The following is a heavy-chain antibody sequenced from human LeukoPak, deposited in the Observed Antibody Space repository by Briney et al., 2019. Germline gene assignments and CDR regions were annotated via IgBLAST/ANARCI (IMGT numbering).Heavy chain of an antibody. Sequence: GGSLRLSCAASGFTFSTYSMNWVRQAPGKGLEWVSYISSSSITIYYADSVKGRFTISRDNAKNSLYLQMNSLRAEDTAVYYCAKGVYCGGDCYSGCDYWGQGTLVTVSS. CDR2: ISSSSITI. V-gene: IGHV3-48*04. D-gene: IGHD2-21*01. CDR1: GFTFSTYS. CDR3: AKGVYCGGDCYSGCDY. J-gene: IGHJ4*02.